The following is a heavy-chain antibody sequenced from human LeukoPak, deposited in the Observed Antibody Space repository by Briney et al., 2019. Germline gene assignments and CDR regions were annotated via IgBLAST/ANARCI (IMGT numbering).Heavy chain of an antibody. CDR2: IIPMFGTGG. Sequence: ASVKVSCKASGGTFSTYAISWMRQAPGQGLEWMGGIIPMFGTGGNYAQKFQDRVTITADKSTNTVYMDLSSLRSEDTAVYYCARDAVELEFPGPQTHWGQGTLVTVSS. V-gene: IGHV1-69*06. CDR1: GGTFSTYA. D-gene: IGHD1-1*01. J-gene: IGHJ4*02. CDR3: ARDAVELEFPGPQTH.